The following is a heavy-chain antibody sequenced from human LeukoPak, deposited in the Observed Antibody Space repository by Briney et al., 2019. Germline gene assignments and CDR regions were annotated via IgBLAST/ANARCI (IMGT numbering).Heavy chain of an antibody. D-gene: IGHD1-26*01. V-gene: IGHV4-39*01. J-gene: IGHJ4*02. Sequence: PSETLSLTCTVSGASVSGSPYYWRWIRQPPGKGLEWIGSICSSGSTYYNTSLQSRVTISIETSKNQISLRLKSVTAADTAMYYCAKSGGYGLIDYWGQGTLVTVSS. CDR2: ICSSGST. CDR1: GASVSGSPYY. CDR3: AKSGGYGLIDY.